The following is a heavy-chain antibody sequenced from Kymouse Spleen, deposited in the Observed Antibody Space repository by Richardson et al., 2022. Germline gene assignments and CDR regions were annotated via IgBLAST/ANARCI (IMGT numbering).Heavy chain of an antibody. CDR1: GGSISSSSYY. CDR3: ARLLWFGELLNWFDP. D-gene: IGHD3-10*01. V-gene: IGHV4-39*01. CDR2: IYYSGST. J-gene: IGHJ5*02. Sequence: QLQLQESGPGLVKPSETLSLTCTVSGGSISSSSYYWGWIRQPPGKGLEWIGSIYYSGSTYYNPSLKSRVTISVDTSKNQFSLKLSSVTAADTAVYYCARLLWFGELLNWFDPWGQGTLVTVSS.